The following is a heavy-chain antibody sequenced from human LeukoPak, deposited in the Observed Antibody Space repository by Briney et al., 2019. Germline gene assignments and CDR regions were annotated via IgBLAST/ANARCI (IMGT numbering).Heavy chain of an antibody. Sequence: GESLKISCKGSAYSFTKYWIGWVRQMPGKGLEWMGIIYPGDSDTRYRPSFQGQVTMSVDKSISTAYLQWSSLKASDTAMYYCARHDSVVGMTIDHWGQGTLVTVSS. V-gene: IGHV5-51*01. CDR2: IYPGDSDT. CDR1: AYSFTKYW. D-gene: IGHD3-22*01. CDR3: ARHDSVVGMTIDH. J-gene: IGHJ4*02.